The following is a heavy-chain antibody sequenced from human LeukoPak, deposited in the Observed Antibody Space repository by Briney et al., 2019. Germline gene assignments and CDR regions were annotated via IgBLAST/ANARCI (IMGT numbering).Heavy chain of an antibody. CDR3: VRDNSGSVVRGVLQY. D-gene: IGHD3-10*01. CDR1: GFTFSSYG. V-gene: IGHV3-30*03. Sequence: QPGRSLRLSCAASGFTFSSYGMHRVRQAPGKGLEWVAVISYDGSNKYYADSVKGRFTISRDNSKNTLYLQMSSLRAEDTAVYYCVRDNSGSVVRGVLQYWGQGTLVTVSS. CDR2: ISYDGSNK. J-gene: IGHJ4*02.